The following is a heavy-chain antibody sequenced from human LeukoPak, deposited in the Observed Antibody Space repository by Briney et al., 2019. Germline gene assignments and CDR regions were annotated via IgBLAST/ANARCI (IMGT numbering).Heavy chain of an antibody. CDR2: IIPIFGTA. Sequence: SVKVSCKASGGTFSSYAISWVRQAPGQGLEWMGGIIPIFGTANYAQKFQGRVTITADKSTSTAYMELSSLRSEDTAVYYCAREGDTYYYDSSGYFSTSFRVWYFDLWGRGTLVTVSS. CDR3: AREGDTYYYDSSGYFSTSFRVWYFDL. V-gene: IGHV1-69*06. CDR1: GGTFSSYA. D-gene: IGHD3-22*01. J-gene: IGHJ2*01.